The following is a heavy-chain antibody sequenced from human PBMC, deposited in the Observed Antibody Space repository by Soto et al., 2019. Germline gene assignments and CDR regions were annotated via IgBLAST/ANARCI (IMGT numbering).Heavy chain of an antibody. CDR2: IYPGDSDT. V-gene: IGHV5-51*01. Sequence: GESLKISCKGSGYSFTSYWIGWVRQMPGKGLEWMGIIYPGDSDTRYSPSFQGQVTISADKSISTAYLQWSSLKASDTAMYYCARPIGLYGSGNYGMDVGGQGTTVTVS. J-gene: IGHJ6*02. CDR3: ARPIGLYGSGNYGMDV. CDR1: GYSFTSYW. D-gene: IGHD3-10*01.